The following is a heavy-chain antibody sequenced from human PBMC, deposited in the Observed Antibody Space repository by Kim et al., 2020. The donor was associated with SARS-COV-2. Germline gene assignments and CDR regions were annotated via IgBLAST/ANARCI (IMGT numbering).Heavy chain of an antibody. V-gene: IGHV4-59*01. D-gene: IGHD2-15*01. J-gene: IGHJ4*02. CDR3: ARWGLYCSGGSCRDY. Sequence: SLQRRVTISGDTSKNPFSLKLSSVTAADTAVYYCARWGLYCSGGSCRDYWGQGTLVTVSS.